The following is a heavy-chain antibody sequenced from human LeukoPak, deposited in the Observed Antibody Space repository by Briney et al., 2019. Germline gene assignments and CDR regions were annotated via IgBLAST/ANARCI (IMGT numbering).Heavy chain of an antibody. CDR3: ARFGKITMVRGVTSRYFDL. Sequence: SETLSLTCAVYGGSFSGYYWSWIRQPPGKGLEWIGEINHSGSTNYNPSLKSRVTISVDTSKNQFSLKLSSVTAADTAVYYCARFGKITMVRGVTSRYFDLWGRGTLVTVPS. D-gene: IGHD3-10*01. CDR1: GGSFSGYY. J-gene: IGHJ2*01. CDR2: INHSGST. V-gene: IGHV4-34*01.